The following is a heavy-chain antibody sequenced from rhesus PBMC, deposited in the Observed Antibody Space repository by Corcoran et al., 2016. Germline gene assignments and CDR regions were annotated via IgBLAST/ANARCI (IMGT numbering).Heavy chain of an antibody. Sequence: EVQLVESGGGLAKPGGSLRLSCAASGFTFTNYGIHWVRQAPGKGLEWVAVISFDGSKKYYADSLKDRFTISRDNSNNILYLQMNNLKLDDTAVYYCARDIAADGNWYFDLWGPGTPITISS. CDR2: ISFDGSKK. CDR1: GFTFTNYG. CDR3: ARDIAADGNWYFDL. D-gene: IGHD6-25*01. V-gene: IGHV3-54*02. J-gene: IGHJ2*01.